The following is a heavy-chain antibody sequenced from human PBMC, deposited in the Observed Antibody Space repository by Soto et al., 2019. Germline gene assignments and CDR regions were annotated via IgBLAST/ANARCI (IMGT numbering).Heavy chain of an antibody. CDR1: GGSISSYY. V-gene: IGHV4-59*08. D-gene: IGHD3-22*01. CDR3: ARTDSSGYYFDY. CDR2: IYYSGST. Sequence: SGTLSLTCTVSGGSISSYYWSWIRQPPGKGLEWIGYIYYSGSTNYNPSLKSRVTISVDTSKNLFSQKLIFLTAADTAVYYCARTDSSGYYFDYWGQGTLVTVSS. J-gene: IGHJ4*02.